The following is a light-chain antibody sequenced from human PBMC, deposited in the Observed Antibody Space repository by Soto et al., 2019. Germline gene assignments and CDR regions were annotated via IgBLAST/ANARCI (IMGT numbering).Light chain of an antibody. CDR2: NAS. J-gene: IGKJ1*01. Sequence: DIVRTQSPVTLSVSPGERATLSCRASQSVSSNLAWYQQKPGQAPRLLIYNASSRATGTPDWFSGSGSETEFTLTISSLLSEDVAVYYCQQYNEWPRTFGQGTKVEIE. V-gene: IGKV3-15*01. CDR1: QSVSSN. CDR3: QQYNEWPRT.